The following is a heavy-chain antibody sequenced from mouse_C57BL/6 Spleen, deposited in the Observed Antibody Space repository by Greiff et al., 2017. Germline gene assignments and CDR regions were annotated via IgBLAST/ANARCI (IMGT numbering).Heavy chain of an antibody. CDR2: INPGSGGT. J-gene: IGHJ4*01. D-gene: IGHD2-4*01. V-gene: IGHV1-54*01. CDR3: ARGYYDYDGYAMDY. Sequence: VQGVESGAELVRPGTSVKVSCKASGYAFTNYLIEWVKQRPGQGLEWIGVINPGSGGTNYNEKFKGKATLTADKSSSTAYMQLSSLTSEDSAVYFCARGYYDYDGYAMDYWGQGTSVTVSS. CDR1: GYAFTNYL.